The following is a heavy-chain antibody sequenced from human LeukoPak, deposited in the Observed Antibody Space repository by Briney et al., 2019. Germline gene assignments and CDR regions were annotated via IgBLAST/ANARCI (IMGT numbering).Heavy chain of an antibody. CDR1: GDSIGSYF. D-gene: IGHD6-13*01. J-gene: IGHJ5*02. Sequence: SETLSLTCTVSGDSIGSYFWSWIRQSPGKGLEWIGHIYHSGSTNYNPSLKSRVSISVDTSKNQFSLKLSSVTAADTAVYYCARARGIAAAAWFDPWGQGTLVTVSS. CDR3: ARARGIAAAAWFDP. CDR2: IYHSGST. V-gene: IGHV4-59*12.